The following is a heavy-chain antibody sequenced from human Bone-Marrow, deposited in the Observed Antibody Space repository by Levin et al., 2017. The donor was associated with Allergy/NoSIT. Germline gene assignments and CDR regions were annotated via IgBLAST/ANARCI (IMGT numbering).Heavy chain of an antibody. CDR3: ARVLRFLEWLSGYYGMDV. D-gene: IGHD3-3*01. Sequence: SETLSLTCAVYGGSFSGYYWSWIRQPPGKGLEWIGEINHSGSTNYNPSLKSRVTISVDTSKNQFSLKLSSVTAADTAVYYCARVLRFLEWLSGYYGMDVWGQGTTVTVSS. J-gene: IGHJ6*02. CDR1: GGSFSGYY. V-gene: IGHV4-34*01. CDR2: INHSGST.